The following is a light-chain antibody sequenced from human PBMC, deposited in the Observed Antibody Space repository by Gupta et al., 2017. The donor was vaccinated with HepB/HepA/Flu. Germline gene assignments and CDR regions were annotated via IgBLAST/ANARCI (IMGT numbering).Light chain of an antibody. CDR2: NNN. CDR1: RSNNGDNY. Sequence: QSVLTQPPSASGTPGQRVTISCSGGRSNNGDNYVSWYQHPPGTAPKLLIYNNNQRPSGVPDRFSGSKSGTSASLAISRLQSEDETDYYCATWDDSLNGVVFGGGTKLTVL. V-gene: IGLV1-44*01. J-gene: IGLJ2*01. CDR3: ATWDDSLNGVV.